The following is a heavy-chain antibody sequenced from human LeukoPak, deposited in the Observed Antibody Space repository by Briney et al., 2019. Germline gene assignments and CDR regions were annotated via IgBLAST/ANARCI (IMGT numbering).Heavy chain of an antibody. J-gene: IGHJ4*02. CDR1: GFVFSNYG. CDR2: ISTSGSAT. D-gene: IGHD3-3*01. V-gene: IGHV3-23*01. Sequence: KSGGSLRLSCAASGFVFSNYGMNWVRQAPGKGLEWVAAISTSGSATSYADSVRGRFTISRDNSKSTTYLQMNSLRAEDTAVFYCAKDLYLRDFWSDYFDYWGQGTLVTVSS. CDR3: AKDLYLRDFWSDYFDY.